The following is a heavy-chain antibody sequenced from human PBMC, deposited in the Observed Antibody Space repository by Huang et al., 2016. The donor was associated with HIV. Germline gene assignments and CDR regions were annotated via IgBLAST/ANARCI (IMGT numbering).Heavy chain of an antibody. Sequence: QLQLQESGPGLVKPSETLSLTCTVSGGSIRSDNYYWGWIRQPPGKGLEWIGSIYYSGSTYYNPSHKSRVTITVDTSKNQFSLKMRSVTAADTAVYYCARLPGSITMIRGVITDPYWGQGTLVTVSS. CDR2: IYYSGST. D-gene: IGHD3-10*01. CDR1: GGSIRSDNYY. V-gene: IGHV4-39*01. J-gene: IGHJ4*02. CDR3: ARLPGSITMIRGVITDPY.